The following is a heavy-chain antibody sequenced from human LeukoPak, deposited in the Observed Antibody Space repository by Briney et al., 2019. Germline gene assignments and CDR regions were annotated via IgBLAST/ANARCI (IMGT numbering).Heavy chain of an antibody. J-gene: IGHJ4*02. CDR1: GYTFTSYG. Sequence: ASVKVSCKASGYTFTSYGISWVRQAPGQGLEWMGWISAYNGNTNYAQKLQGRVTMTTDTSTSTAYMELRSLRSDDTAVYYCARDAARTTSPSPENRVFDYWGQGTLVTVSS. V-gene: IGHV1-18*01. CDR2: ISAYNGNT. CDR3: ARDAARTTSPSPENRVFDY. D-gene: IGHD4-17*01.